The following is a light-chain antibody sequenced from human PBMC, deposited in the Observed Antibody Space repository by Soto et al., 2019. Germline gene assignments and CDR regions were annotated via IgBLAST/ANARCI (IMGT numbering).Light chain of an antibody. V-gene: IGKV3-11*02. CDR2: DAT. CDR1: QTVINY. J-gene: IGKJ4*01. CDR3: QQRGT. Sequence: VLTQSPATLSLSPGEVAALSCRASQTVINYLAWYQQKPGQAPRLLIFDATKRVTGIPARFSGSGSGRDFTLTISSLEPEDFAVYYCQQRGTFGGGTKVDIK.